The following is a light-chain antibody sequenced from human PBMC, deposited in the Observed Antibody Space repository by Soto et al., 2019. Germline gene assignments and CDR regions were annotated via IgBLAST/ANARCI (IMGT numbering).Light chain of an antibody. CDR2: AS. CDR1: QSINSY. V-gene: IGKV1-39*01. Sequence: DIQMTQSPSSLSASVGDRVTITCRASQSINSYLNWYQQKPGKAPKLLVYASSLQAGGPSRVSGSGSGTEFTLTISSLQPEDFATYYCQQSYSSPITFGQGTRLEIK. J-gene: IGKJ5*01. CDR3: QQSYSSPIT.